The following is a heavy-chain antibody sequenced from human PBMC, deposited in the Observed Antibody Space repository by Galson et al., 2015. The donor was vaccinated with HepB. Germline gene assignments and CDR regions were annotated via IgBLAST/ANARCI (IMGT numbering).Heavy chain of an antibody. CDR1: GYTFTSYG. CDR2: ISAYNGNT. CDR3: ARVQWFGESVDAFDI. V-gene: IGHV1-18*04. D-gene: IGHD3-10*01. Sequence: SVKVSCKASGYTFTSYGISWVRQAPGQGLEWMGWISAYNGNTNYAQKLQGRVTMTTDTSTSTAYMELRSLRSDDTAVYYCARVQWFGESVDAFDIWGQGTMVTVSS. J-gene: IGHJ3*02.